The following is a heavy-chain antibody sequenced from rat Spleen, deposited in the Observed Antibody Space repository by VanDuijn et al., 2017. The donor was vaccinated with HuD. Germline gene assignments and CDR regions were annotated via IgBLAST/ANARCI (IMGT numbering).Heavy chain of an antibody. CDR1: GFSLTSYH. CDR3: ARHLTTPFDY. CDR2: MWSGGST. V-gene: IGHV2-32*01. D-gene: IGHD1-10*01. Sequence: QVQLKESGPGLVQPSQTLSLTCTVSGFSLTSYHVHWVRQPPGKGLEWMGVMWSGGSTDYNSALKSRLSISRDTSKSQVFLEMTSLQPEDTGTYYCARHLTTPFDYWGHGVMVTVSS. J-gene: IGHJ2*01.